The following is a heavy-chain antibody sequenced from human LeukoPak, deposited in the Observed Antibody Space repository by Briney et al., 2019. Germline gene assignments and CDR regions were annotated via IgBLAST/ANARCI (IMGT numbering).Heavy chain of an antibody. J-gene: IGHJ4*02. D-gene: IGHD3-10*01. V-gene: IGHV3-23*01. CDR2: ISGSGGTT. Sequence: GGSLRLSCAASGFTFRDAWMTWVRQAPGKGLEWVSVISGSGGTTYYADSVKGRFTISRDNSKNTLYLQMNSLRAEDTAVYYCAKGQGRSQTGAMVRGPFDYWGQGTLVTVSS. CDR3: AKGQGRSQTGAMVRGPFDY. CDR1: GFTFRDA.